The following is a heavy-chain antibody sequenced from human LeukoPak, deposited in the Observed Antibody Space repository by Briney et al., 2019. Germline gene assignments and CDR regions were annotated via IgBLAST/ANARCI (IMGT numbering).Heavy chain of an antibody. J-gene: IGHJ4*02. V-gene: IGHV1-24*01. CDR3: ATVPYYYDSSGYDY. D-gene: IGHD3-22*01. Sequence: GASVKVSCKVSGYTLTELSMHWVRQAPGKGLEWMGGFDPEDGETIYAQKFQGRVTMTEDTSTDTAYMELSSLRSEDTAVYYCATVPYYYDSSGYDYWGQGTLGTVSS. CDR1: GYTLTELS. CDR2: FDPEDGET.